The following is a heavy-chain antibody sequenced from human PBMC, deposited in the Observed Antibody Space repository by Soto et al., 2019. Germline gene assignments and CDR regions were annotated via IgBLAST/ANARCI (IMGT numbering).Heavy chain of an antibody. CDR1: GGTFSSYA. D-gene: IGHD2-21*02. J-gene: IGHJ5*02. CDR2: IIPIFGTA. Sequence: SVKVSCKASGGTFSSYAISWVRQALGQGLEWMGGIIPIFGTANYAQKFQGRVTITADESTSTAYMELSSLRSEDTAVYYCARESAVTGYNWFDPWGQGTLVTVSS. V-gene: IGHV1-69*13. CDR3: ARESAVTGYNWFDP.